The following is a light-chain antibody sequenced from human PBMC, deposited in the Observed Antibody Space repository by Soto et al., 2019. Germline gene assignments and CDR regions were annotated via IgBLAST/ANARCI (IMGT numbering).Light chain of an antibody. CDR2: GNN. Sequence: QSVLTQPPSVSGAPGQTVTISCTGSSSNIGADYDVHWYQQLPGTAPKLLIYGNNNRPSGVSDRFSGSKSATSASLAITGLQPGDEADYYCQSYDSNLVGLVFGAGTKLTVL. CDR1: SSNIGADYD. CDR3: QSYDSNLVGLV. J-gene: IGLJ3*02. V-gene: IGLV1-40*01.